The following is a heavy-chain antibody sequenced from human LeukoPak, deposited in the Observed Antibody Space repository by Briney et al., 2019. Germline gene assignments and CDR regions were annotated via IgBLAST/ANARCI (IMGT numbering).Heavy chain of an antibody. D-gene: IGHD5-18*01. Sequence: GGPLRLSGAASGFTFSSYAMSWVRQAPGKGLEWVSAISGSGGSTYYADSVKGRFTISRDNSKNTLYLQMNSLRAEDTAVYYCAKDWDTAMVTPTSFDYWGQGTLVTVSS. CDR3: AKDWDTAMVTPTSFDY. V-gene: IGHV3-23*01. CDR2: ISGSGGST. J-gene: IGHJ4*02. CDR1: GFTFSSYA.